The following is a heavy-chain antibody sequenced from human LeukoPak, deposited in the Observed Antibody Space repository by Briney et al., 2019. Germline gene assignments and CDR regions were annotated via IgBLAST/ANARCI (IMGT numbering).Heavy chain of an antibody. Sequence: GGSLRLSCAASGFTFSSYSMHGVHWVRQAPGKGLEWVAFIRYDGNNKYYAVCGKGRFTIYRDNSKNTLYLQMNGLRAEDTAVYYCANVGLQLDSSGYYRSYYFDFWGQGTLVTVSS. J-gene: IGHJ4*02. CDR3: ANVGLQLDSSGYYRSYYFDF. CDR1: GFTFSSYS. CDR2: IRYDGNNK. V-gene: IGHV3-30*02. D-gene: IGHD3-22*01.